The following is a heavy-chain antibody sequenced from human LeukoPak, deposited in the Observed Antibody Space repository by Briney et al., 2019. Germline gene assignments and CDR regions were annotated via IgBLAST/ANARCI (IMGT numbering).Heavy chain of an antibody. CDR3: TRPDDYGDY. Sequence: GGSLRLSCAASGFTFSGSAMHWVRQASGKGLEWVGRIRSKAHNDATAYAASVKGRFTISRDDSKNTSYLQMNSLKTEDTAVYYCTRPDDYGDYWGQGTLVTVSS. CDR2: IRSKAHNDAT. CDR1: GFTFSGSA. J-gene: IGHJ4*02. V-gene: IGHV3-73*01.